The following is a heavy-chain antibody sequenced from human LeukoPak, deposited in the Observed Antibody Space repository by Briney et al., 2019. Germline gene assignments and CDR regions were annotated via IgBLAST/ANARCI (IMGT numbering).Heavy chain of an antibody. J-gene: IGHJ4*02. CDR3: GRSRGAGPGAHFDV. D-gene: IGHD6-19*01. CDR1: GFSFSDEY. Sequence: GGSLRLSCAASGFSFSDEYMSWIRQAPGQGLEWISYINASGSYTNYADSVKGRFTISRDNAKNSLYLQMNSLRAEDTAVYYCGRSRGAGPGAHFDVWGQGTLVTVSS. CDR2: INASGSYT. V-gene: IGHV3-11*03.